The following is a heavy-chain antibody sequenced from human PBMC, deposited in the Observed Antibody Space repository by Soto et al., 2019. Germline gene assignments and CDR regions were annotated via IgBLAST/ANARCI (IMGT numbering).Heavy chain of an antibody. CDR1: GYIFVNYG. CDR3: VMVDNYVTPTPQDV. D-gene: IGHD3-16*01. CDR2: ISPYTGNT. J-gene: IGHJ6*02. V-gene: IGHV1-18*01. Sequence: QVQLVQSGDEVKKPGASVKVSCKASGYIFVNYGIAWVRQAPGQGLEWMGRISPYTGNTHSATKVQGRLTMTTDTSTSTAYKDLGSLTSDDTAVYYCVMVDNYVTPTPQDVWGQGTTVTVSS.